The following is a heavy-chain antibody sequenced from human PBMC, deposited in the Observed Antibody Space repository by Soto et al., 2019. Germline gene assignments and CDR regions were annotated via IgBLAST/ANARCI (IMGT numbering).Heavy chain of an antibody. CDR1: GYSFTSYW. D-gene: IGHD4-17*01. J-gene: IGHJ6*03. CDR3: ARQGLDYGDEYYYYYYMDV. Sequence: GESLKISCKGSGYSFTSYWIGWVRQMPGKGLEWMGIIYPGDSDTRYSPSFQGQVTISADKSISTAYLQWSSLKASDTAMYYCARQGLDYGDEYYYYYYMDVWGKGTTVTVSS. CDR2: IYPGDSDT. V-gene: IGHV5-51*01.